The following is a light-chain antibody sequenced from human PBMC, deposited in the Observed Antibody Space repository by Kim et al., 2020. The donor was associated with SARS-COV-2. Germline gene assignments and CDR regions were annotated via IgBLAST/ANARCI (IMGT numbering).Light chain of an antibody. CDR2: GKN. CDR1: SLRSYY. Sequence: ALGQTVRITWQGDSLRSYYASWYQQKPGQAPVLVIYGKNNRPSGIPDRFSGSSSGNTASLTSTGAQAEDEADYYCNSRDSSGSHYVFGTGTKVTVL. V-gene: IGLV3-19*01. J-gene: IGLJ1*01. CDR3: NSRDSSGSHYV.